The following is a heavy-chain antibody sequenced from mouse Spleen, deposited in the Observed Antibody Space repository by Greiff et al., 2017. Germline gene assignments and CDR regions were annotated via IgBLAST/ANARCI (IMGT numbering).Heavy chain of an antibody. CDR2: IHPNSGST. Sequence: QVQLQQSGAELVKPGASVKLSCKASGYTFTSYWMHWVKQRPGQGLEWIGMIHPNSGSTNYNEKFKSKATLTVDKSSSTAYMQLSSLTSEDSAVYYCARKGDYGYAMDYWGQGTSVTVSS. V-gene: IGHV1-64*01. D-gene: IGHD2-4*01. CDR3: ARKGDYGYAMDY. J-gene: IGHJ4*01. CDR1: GYTFTSYW.